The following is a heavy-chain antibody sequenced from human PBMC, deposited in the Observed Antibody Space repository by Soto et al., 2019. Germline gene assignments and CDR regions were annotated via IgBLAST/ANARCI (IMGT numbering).Heavy chain of an antibody. Sequence: ASVKVSCKASGLAFPIDDIIWVRQTIGQGLEFMGWMNPSGRNTGYAQKFQGRATFTWNTPTSTAYMDLSGLRSEDTAVYYCARYRTXVPLAFDVWCQGTMGTVSS. V-gene: IGHV1-8*01. J-gene: IGHJ3*01. D-gene: IGHD3-16*02. CDR3: ARYRTXVPLAFDV. CDR1: GLAFPIDD. CDR2: MNPSGRNT.